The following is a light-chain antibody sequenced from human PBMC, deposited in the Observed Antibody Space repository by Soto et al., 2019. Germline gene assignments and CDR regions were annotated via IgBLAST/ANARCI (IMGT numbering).Light chain of an antibody. CDR1: QKIRNY. J-gene: IGKJ5*01. CDR2: DVS. Sequence: EIVLTQSPATLSLSPGERATLCCRASQKIRNYLAWYQQKPGQAPRLLIYDVSNRATGIPARFSGSGSGTDFTLTISSLEPEDFAVYYCQQRSNWPITFGQGTRLEIK. CDR3: QQRSNWPIT. V-gene: IGKV3-11*01.